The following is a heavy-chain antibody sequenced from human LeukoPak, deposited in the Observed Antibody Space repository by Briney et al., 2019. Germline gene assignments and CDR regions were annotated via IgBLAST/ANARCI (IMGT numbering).Heavy chain of an antibody. V-gene: IGHV1-69*05. CDR1: GGTFSSYA. CDR3: ARDFGYDFPIEGRWDNWFDP. CDR2: IIPIFGTA. J-gene: IGHJ5*02. D-gene: IGHD3-3*01. Sequence: ASVKVSCKASGGTFSSYAISWVRQAPGQGLEWMGGIIPIFGTANYAQKFQGRVTITTDESTSTAYMELSSLRSEDTAVYYGARDFGYDFPIEGRWDNWFDPWGQGTLVTVSS.